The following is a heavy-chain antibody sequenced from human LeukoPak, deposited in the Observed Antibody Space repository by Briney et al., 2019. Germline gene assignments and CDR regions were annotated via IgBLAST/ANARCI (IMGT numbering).Heavy chain of an antibody. Sequence: ASVKVSCKASGYTFTSYYMHWVRQAPGQGLEWMGLINPSGGGTSYAQSFQGRVTMTRDTSTTTVYMELSSLRFEDTAVYYCARGREGSGWYGGWFDPWGQGTLVTVSS. V-gene: IGHV1-46*01. D-gene: IGHD6-19*01. CDR3: ARGREGSGWYGGWFDP. J-gene: IGHJ5*02. CDR1: GYTFTSYY. CDR2: INPSGGGT.